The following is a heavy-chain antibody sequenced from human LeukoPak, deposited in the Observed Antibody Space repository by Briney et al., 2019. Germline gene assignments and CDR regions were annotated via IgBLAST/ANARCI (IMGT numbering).Heavy chain of an antibody. D-gene: IGHD6-6*01. Sequence: PSETLSLTCTVSGYSISSGYYWGWIRQPPGKGLEWIGSIYHSGRTSYNPSLKSRVTISVDTSKNQFSLKLTSVTAADTAVYYCARDSSSTLNWFDPWGQGTLVTVSS. CDR1: GYSISSGYY. CDR2: IYHSGRT. V-gene: IGHV4-38-2*02. J-gene: IGHJ5*02. CDR3: ARDSSSTLNWFDP.